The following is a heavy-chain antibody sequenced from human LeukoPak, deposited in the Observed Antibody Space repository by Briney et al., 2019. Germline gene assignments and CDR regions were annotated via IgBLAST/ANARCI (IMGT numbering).Heavy chain of an antibody. Sequence: SETLSLTCTVSGGSISNSSYYWAWIRQPPGKGLEWIGTMYYSGNTYYKSSLKSRVSISEDTAKNQISLKLNSVTAADTAVYYCARLGHCSSTSCPLDYWGQGTLVTVSS. J-gene: IGHJ4*02. CDR2: MYYSGNT. CDR1: GGSISNSSYY. V-gene: IGHV4-39*07. CDR3: ARLGHCSSTSCPLDY. D-gene: IGHD2-2*01.